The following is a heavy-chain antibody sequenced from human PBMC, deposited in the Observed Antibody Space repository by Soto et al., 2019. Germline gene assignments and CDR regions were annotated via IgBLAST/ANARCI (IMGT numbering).Heavy chain of an antibody. V-gene: IGHV2-70*04. J-gene: IGHJ2*01. CDR1: RFSLSTTGRH. CDR2: IDWDDDK. CDR3: FFFLCCGGHPGLPSFPTRRSSDL. Sequence: SAPMPVNAKQTIRLTGTVQRFSLSTTGRHVSWIRQPPGKALEWLARIDWDDDKFYNTSLKTRLTISKDSSKSQVVLTMTNMNPVDTATYYCFFFLCCGGHPGLPSFPTRRSSDL. D-gene: IGHD3-10*02.